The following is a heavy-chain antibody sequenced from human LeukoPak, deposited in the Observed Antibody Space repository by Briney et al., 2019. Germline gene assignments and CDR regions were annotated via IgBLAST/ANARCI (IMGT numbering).Heavy chain of an antibody. Sequence: GGSLRLSCAACGFTFSSYAMSWVRQAPGKGLEWVSAISGSGGSTYYADSVKGRFTISRDNSKNTLYLQMNSLRAEDAAVYYCAKDPTVVVTRTIDYWGQGTLVTVSS. CDR2: ISGSGGST. J-gene: IGHJ4*02. CDR1: GFTFSSYA. D-gene: IGHD3-22*01. CDR3: AKDPTVVVTRTIDY. V-gene: IGHV3-23*01.